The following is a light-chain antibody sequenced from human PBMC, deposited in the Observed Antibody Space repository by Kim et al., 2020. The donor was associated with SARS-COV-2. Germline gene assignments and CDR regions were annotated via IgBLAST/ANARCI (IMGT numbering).Light chain of an antibody. CDR2: DAS. Sequence: EIVMTQSPATLSVSPGESATLSCRASQSVSSDLAWYQQKPGQAPRLLIYDASTRATDIPARFSGSGSGTEFTLTITSLQSGDVAVYYCQQYNNWPPLTFGGGTKVDI. V-gene: IGKV3-15*01. CDR1: QSVSSD. CDR3: QQYNNWPPLT. J-gene: IGKJ4*01.